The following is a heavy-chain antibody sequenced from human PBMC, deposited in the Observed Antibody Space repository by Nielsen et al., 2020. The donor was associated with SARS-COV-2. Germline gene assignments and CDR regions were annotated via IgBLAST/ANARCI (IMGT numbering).Heavy chain of an antibody. CDR2: IIPIFGTA. Sequence: SVKVSCKASGGTFSSYAISWVRQAPGQGLEWMGGIIPIFGTANYAQKFQGRVTITADKSTSTAYMGLTSLRSDDTAVYYCARGCGVFGISYGSGCYYFDYWGQGTLVTVSS. CDR3: ARGCGVFGISYGSGCYYFDY. CDR1: GGTFSSYA. V-gene: IGHV1-69*06. J-gene: IGHJ4*02. D-gene: IGHD3-10*01.